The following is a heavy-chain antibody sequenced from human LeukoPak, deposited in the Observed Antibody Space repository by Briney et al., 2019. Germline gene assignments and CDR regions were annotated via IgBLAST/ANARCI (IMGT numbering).Heavy chain of an antibody. CDR2: ISAYNGNT. J-gene: IGHJ3*02. CDR1: GYTFTSYG. V-gene: IGHV1-18*01. CDR3: ARVPKKWELISSAFDI. Sequence: ASVTVSCTASGYTFTSYGISWVRQAPGQGLEWMGWISAYNGNTSYAQKLQGRVTMTTDTSTSTAYMELRSLRSDDTAVYYCARVPKKWELISSAFDIWGQGTMVTVSS. D-gene: IGHD1-26*01.